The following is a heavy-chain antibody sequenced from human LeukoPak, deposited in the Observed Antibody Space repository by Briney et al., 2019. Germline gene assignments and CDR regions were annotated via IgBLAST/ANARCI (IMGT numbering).Heavy chain of an antibody. V-gene: IGHV4-4*07. CDR2: IYTSGST. J-gene: IGHJ3*02. CDR1: GGSISLYY. Sequence: SETLSLTCTVSGGSISLYYWSWIRQPAGEGLEGIGRIYTSGSTNYNPSLKTRVTMSVDTSKTQFSLKLRSVTAADTAVYYCAGFIGYCSGGSCLGAFDIWGQGTMVTVSS. D-gene: IGHD2-15*01. CDR3: AGFIGYCSGGSCLGAFDI.